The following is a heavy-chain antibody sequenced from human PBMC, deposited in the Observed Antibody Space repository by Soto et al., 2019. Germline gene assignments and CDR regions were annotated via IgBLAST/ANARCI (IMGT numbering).Heavy chain of an antibody. V-gene: IGHV1-46*01. Sequence: QVQLVQSGAEVKNPGASVMVSCKTSGYTFTTYYMHWVRQAPGQGLEWMGIINPSGGTTIYTQKFQGRVTMTRDTSTSTVYMELSSLRSEDTAVYYCARDGNFCGSTSCPHNYYYYHMDVWGQGTTVTVSS. D-gene: IGHD2-2*01. CDR1: GYTFTTYY. CDR2: INPSGGTT. J-gene: IGHJ6*02. CDR3: ARDGNFCGSTSCPHNYYYYHMDV.